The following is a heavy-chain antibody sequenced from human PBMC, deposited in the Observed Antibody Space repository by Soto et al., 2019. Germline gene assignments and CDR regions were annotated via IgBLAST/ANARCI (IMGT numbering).Heavy chain of an antibody. D-gene: IGHD3-10*01. Sequence: QVQLQESGPGLVKPSETLSLTCTVSGGSISSYYWSWIRQPPGKGLEWIGYIYYSGSTNYNPSLKSAVTIPVDTSKNQSSLKLSSVTAADTAVYYCARRAHGAGYYYCYYMDVWGKGTTVTVSS. CDR2: IYYSGST. CDR3: ARRAHGAGYYYCYYMDV. J-gene: IGHJ6*03. V-gene: IGHV4-59*08. CDR1: GGSISSYY.